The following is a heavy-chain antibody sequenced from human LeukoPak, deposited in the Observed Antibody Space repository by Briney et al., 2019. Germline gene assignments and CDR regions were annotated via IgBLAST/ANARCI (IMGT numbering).Heavy chain of an antibody. D-gene: IGHD1-14*01. CDR2: MNPNSGNA. CDR3: ARGGPGDYYYYGMDV. CDR1: GYTFTSYD. Sequence: GASVKVSCKASGYTFTSYDINWVRQATGQGLEWMGWMNPNSGNAGYAQKFQGRVTMTRNTSISTAYMELSSLRSEDTAVYYCARGGPGDYYYYGMDVWGQGTTVTVSS. J-gene: IGHJ6*02. V-gene: IGHV1-8*01.